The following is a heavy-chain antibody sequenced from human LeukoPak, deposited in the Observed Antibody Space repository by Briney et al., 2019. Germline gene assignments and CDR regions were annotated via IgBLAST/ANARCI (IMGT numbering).Heavy chain of an antibody. CDR1: GFSLSNYW. J-gene: IGHJ4*02. D-gene: IGHD3/OR15-3a*01. CDR3: ARDLDYYATDY. CDR2: IGKGGRGN. Sequence: PGGSLRLSCAASGFSLSNYWMSWVRQAPGKGLEWVANIGKGGRGNHYVDSVRGRFTISRDNAKNSLYLQMDSLRVDDTGVYYCARDLDYYATDYWGQGTLVTVSS. V-gene: IGHV3-7*01.